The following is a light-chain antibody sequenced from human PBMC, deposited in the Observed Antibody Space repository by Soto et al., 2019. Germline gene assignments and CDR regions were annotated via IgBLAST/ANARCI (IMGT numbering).Light chain of an antibody. V-gene: IGKV1-39*01. CDR1: QSMSNH. Sequence: DIQMTQSPSYLSASVGDTVTITCRASQSMSNHLNWYQHKPGKAPKLLIYAASSLQSGVPSRFGGSGSGTDFTLTISSLQPEDFATYYCQQSYSTPWTFGQGTKVEIK. CDR3: QQSYSTPWT. J-gene: IGKJ1*01. CDR2: AAS.